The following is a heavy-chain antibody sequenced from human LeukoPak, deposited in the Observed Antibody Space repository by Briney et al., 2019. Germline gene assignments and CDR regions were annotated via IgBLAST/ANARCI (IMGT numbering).Heavy chain of an antibody. D-gene: IGHD4-17*01. CDR2: VASDGRHK. Sequence: GGSLRLSCAASGFIFSTSDMHWLRQAPGKGLEWVAHVASDGRHKYYADSVQGRFTGSRDNSKNTVYLQMNSLRADDTAVYYCARGPLHGAFDYWGQGTLVTVSS. V-gene: IGHV3-30*03. J-gene: IGHJ4*02. CDR3: ARGPLHGAFDY. CDR1: GFIFSTSD.